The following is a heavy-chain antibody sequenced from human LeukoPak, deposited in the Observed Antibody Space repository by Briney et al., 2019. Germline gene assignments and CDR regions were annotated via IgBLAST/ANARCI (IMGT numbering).Heavy chain of an antibody. CDR3: AKDHYGGDHTTEVSRFHYYYGMDV. CDR2: ISYDGSNK. Sequence: GGSLRLSCAASGFTFSSYGMHWVRQAPGKGLEWVAVISYDGSNKYYADSVKGRFTISRDNSKNTLYLQMNSLRAEDTAVYYCAKDHYGGDHTTEVSRFHYYYGMDVWGQGTTVTVSS. J-gene: IGHJ6*02. V-gene: IGHV3-30*18. CDR1: GFTFSSYG. D-gene: IGHD4-23*01.